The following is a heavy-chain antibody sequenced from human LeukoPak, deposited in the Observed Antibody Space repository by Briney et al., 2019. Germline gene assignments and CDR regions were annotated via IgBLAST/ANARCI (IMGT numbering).Heavy chain of an antibody. D-gene: IGHD6-19*01. Sequence: GGSLRLSCAASGFTFSSYAMSWVRQAPGKGLEWVSAISGSGGSTYYADSVKGRFTISRDNSKNTLYLQMNSPRAEDTAVYYCAKESGGQGGWYIGTFDYWGQGTLVTVSS. CDR3: AKESGGQGGWYIGTFDY. CDR1: GFTFSSYA. CDR2: ISGSGGST. J-gene: IGHJ4*02. V-gene: IGHV3-23*01.